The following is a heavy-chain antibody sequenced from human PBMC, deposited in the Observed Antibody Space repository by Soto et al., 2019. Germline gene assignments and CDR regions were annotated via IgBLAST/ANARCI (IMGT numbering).Heavy chain of an antibody. CDR3: SADHPHTAIGWPV. CDR1: GFDFGSFG. J-gene: IGHJ6*02. V-gene: IGHV1-58*02. CDR2: IVVASGRT. Sequence: SVKVSCKASGFDFGSFGIQFLRQTRGRGLEWIGWIVVASGRTNYARRFQGRVAFSRDMSSTTAYMDLYDLKSDDTAVYFCSADHPHTAIGWPVWGQGTTVTVSS.